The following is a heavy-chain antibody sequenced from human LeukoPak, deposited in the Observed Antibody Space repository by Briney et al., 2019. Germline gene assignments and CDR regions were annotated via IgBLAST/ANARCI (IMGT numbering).Heavy chain of an antibody. Sequence: PGGSLRLSCAASGFTVSHNYMSWVRQAPGKGLEWVSVIYSGGSTYYADSVKGRFTISRDNSKNTLYLQMNSLRAEDTAVYYCAGRLGYCSGGSCYPPHYFDYWGQGTLVTVSS. CDR3: AGRLGYCSGGSCYPPHYFDY. CDR1: GFTVSHNY. J-gene: IGHJ4*02. D-gene: IGHD2-15*01. V-gene: IGHV3-53*01. CDR2: IYSGGST.